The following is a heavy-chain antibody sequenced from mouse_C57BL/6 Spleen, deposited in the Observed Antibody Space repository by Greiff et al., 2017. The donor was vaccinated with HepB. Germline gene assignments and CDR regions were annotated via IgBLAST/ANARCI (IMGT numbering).Heavy chain of an antibody. D-gene: IGHD5-1-1*01. CDR1: GYTFTSYW. V-gene: IGHV1-59*01. CDR3: ARSKYYGYFDV. Sequence: QVQLQQPGAELVRPGTSVKLSCKASGYTFTSYWMHWVKQRPGQGLEWIGVIDPSDSYTNYNQKFKGKATLTVDTSSSTAYMQLSSLTSEDSAVYYCARSKYYGYFDVWGTGTTDTVSS. J-gene: IGHJ1*03. CDR2: IDPSDSYT.